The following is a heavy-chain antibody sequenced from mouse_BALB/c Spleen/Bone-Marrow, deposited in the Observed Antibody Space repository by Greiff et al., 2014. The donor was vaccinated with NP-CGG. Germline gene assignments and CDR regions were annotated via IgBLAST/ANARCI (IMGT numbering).Heavy chain of an antibody. D-gene: IGHD2-2*01. CDR2: IWNDGNT. J-gene: IGHJ4*01. CDR1: GFSLTLYG. CDR3: ARHERGYPYAMDY. V-gene: IGHV2-6-2*01. Sequence: VQRVESGPDLVAPSQSLSITCTVSGFSLTLYGVHWVRQSPGKGLEWLVVIWNDGNTTYNSALKSRLSISKDNSKSQVFLKLNSLQTEDTAMYYCARHERGYPYAMDYWGQGTSVTVSS.